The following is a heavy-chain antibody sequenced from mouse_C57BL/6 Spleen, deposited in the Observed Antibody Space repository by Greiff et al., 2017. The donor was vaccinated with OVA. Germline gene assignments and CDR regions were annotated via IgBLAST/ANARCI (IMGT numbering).Heavy chain of an antibody. J-gene: IGHJ4*01. CDR3: AREEDYAMDY. Sequence: EVKLMESGPGLVKPSQSLSLTCSVTGYSITSGYYWNWIRQFPGNKLEWMGYISYDGSNNYNPSLKNRISITRDTSKNQLFLKLNSVTTEDTATYYCAREEDYAMDYWGQGTSVTVSS. CDR2: ISYDGSN. V-gene: IGHV3-6*01. CDR1: GYSITSGYY.